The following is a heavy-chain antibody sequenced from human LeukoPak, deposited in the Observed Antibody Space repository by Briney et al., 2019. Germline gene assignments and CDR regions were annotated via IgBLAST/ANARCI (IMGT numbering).Heavy chain of an antibody. CDR1: GFTLSSYE. CDR3: ARVPSGSYYGMDV. CDR2: ISSSGSTI. D-gene: IGHD3-10*01. J-gene: IGHJ6*04. V-gene: IGHV3-48*03. Sequence: LPGGSLRLSCAASGFTLSSYEMNWVRQAPGKGLECVSYISSSGSTIYYADSVKGRFTISRDNAKNSLYLQMNRLRAEDTAVYYCARVPSGSYYGMDVWGKGTTVTVSS.